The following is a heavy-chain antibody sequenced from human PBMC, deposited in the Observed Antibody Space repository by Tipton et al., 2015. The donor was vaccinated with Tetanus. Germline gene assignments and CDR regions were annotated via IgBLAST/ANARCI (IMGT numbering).Heavy chain of an antibody. Sequence: LRLSCTVSGGSVSRSSHYWTWIRQLPGKELEWVGYVYHSGSTNYHPSLKSRLTISVDTSKNQFSLNLRSVITADTAVYYCARANNDYPKKGPFDYWGQGILVTVPS. CDR3: ARANNDYPKKGPFDY. CDR2: VYHSGST. V-gene: IGHV4-61*01. J-gene: IGHJ4*02. CDR1: GGSVSRSSHY. D-gene: IGHD5-12*01.